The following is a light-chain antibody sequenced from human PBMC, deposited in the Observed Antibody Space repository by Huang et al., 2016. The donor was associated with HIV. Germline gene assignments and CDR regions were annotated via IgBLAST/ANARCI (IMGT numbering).Light chain of an antibody. CDR1: QSVSTN. CDR3: QQYDGWPPAYT. V-gene: IGKV3-15*01. CDR2: GAS. Sequence: ETVMTQSPATLSVSPGERVTLSCRASQSVSTNLPWYQQKPGQAPGLLIYGASTRATDIPVRFSGSGSGTDFTLTISSLLSEDFALYYCQQYDGWPPAYTFGQGTKLEIK. J-gene: IGKJ2*01.